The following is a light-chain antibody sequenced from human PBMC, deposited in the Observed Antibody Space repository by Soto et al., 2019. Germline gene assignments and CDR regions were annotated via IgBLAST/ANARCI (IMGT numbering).Light chain of an antibody. J-gene: IGKJ5*01. CDR2: GAS. V-gene: IGKV3-20*01. Sequence: EIVLTQSPGTLSLSPGERATLSCRASQSVSSSYLAWYQQKPGQAPRLLIYGASSRATGIPDRFSGSGSGTDFTLTISRLEPEDFAVYYCQQYLRSPPIPFCQGPRPEIK. CDR3: QQYLRSPPIP. CDR1: QSVSSSY.